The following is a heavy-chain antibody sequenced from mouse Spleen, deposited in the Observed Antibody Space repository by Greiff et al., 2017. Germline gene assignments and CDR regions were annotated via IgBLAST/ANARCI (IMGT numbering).Heavy chain of an antibody. D-gene: IGHD2-13*01. Sequence: QVQLQQPGAELVKPGASVKLSCKASGYTFTSYWMHWVKQRPGQGLEWIGEINPSNGRTNYNEKFKSKATLTADKSSSTAYMQLSSLTSEDSAVYYCARRTVTDGYFDVWGAGTTVTVSS. V-gene: IGHV1S81*02. J-gene: IGHJ1*01. CDR1: GYTFTSYW. CDR3: ARRTVTDGYFDV. CDR2: INPSNGRT.